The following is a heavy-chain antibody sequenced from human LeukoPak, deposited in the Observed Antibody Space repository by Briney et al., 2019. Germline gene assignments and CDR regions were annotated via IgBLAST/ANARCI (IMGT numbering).Heavy chain of an antibody. J-gene: IGHJ5*02. D-gene: IGHD2-2*01. CDR2: ISSSGSTI. V-gene: IGHV3-11*04. CDR3: ASDRTYQLLHGFDP. CDR1: GFTFSDYY. Sequence: GGSLRLSCAASGFTFSDYYMSWIRQAPGKGLEWVSYISSSGSTIYYADSVKGRFTISRDNAKNSLYLQMNSLRAEDTAVYYCASDRTYQLLHGFDPWGQGTLVTVSS.